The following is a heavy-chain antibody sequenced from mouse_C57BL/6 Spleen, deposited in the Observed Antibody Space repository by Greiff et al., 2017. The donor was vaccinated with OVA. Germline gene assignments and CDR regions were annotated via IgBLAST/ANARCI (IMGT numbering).Heavy chain of an antibody. CDR3: ARNYFDY. J-gene: IGHJ2*01. V-gene: IGHV1-26*01. CDR1: GYTFTDYY. Sequence: VQLQQSGPELVKPGASVKISCKASGYTFTDYYMNWVKQSHGKSLEWIGDINPNYGGTSYNQKFKGKATLTVDKSSSTAYMELRSLTSEDSAVYYCARNYFDYWGQGTTLTVSS. CDR2: INPNYGGT.